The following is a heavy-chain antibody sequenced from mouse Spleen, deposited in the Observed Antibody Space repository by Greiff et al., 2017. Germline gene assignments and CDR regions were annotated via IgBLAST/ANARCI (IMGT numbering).Heavy chain of an antibody. Sequence: VKLQQPGAELVRPGTSVKLSCKASGYTFTSYWMHWVKQRPGQGLEWIGVIDPSDSYTNYNQKFKGKATLTVDTSSSTAYMQLSSLTSEDSAVYYCARGGYAMDYWGQGTSVTVTS. CDR1: GYTFTSYW. V-gene: IGHV1-59*01. CDR3: ARGGYAMDY. J-gene: IGHJ4*01. CDR2: IDPSDSYT.